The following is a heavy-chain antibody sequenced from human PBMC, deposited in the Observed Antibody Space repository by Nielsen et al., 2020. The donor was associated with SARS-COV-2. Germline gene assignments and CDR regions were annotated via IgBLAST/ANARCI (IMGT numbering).Heavy chain of an antibody. V-gene: IGHV1-3*04. J-gene: IGHJ4*02. CDR1: GGIFISYG. Sequence: ASVKVSCNASGGIFISYGISWVRQAPGQGLEWMGWINSDSGNTKYSQKFRGRVTITRDTSASTAYMGLSGLSSEDTAVYYCARSRGCSATSCFFDYWGQGALVTVSS. CDR2: INSDSGNT. CDR3: ARSRGCSATSCFFDY. D-gene: IGHD2-2*01.